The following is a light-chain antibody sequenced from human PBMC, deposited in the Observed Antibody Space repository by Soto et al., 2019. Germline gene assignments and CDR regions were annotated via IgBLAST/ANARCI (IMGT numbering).Light chain of an antibody. V-gene: IGKV1-33*01. Sequence: DIHMTQSPSSLSASVGHMVTITCQASQNINNYLNWYQQKPGRAPKLLIYDASNLEAGVPSRLRGSGSGTDFTFTISRLKHDDFATYYCQHYNSYSEAFGQGTKVDIK. J-gene: IGKJ1*01. CDR2: DAS. CDR1: QNINNY. CDR3: QHYNSYSEA.